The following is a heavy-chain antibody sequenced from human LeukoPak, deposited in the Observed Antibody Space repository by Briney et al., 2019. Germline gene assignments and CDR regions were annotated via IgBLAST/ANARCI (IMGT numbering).Heavy chain of an antibody. CDR1: GGSISSYY. CDR2: IYYSGST. J-gene: IGHJ5*02. CDR3: ARTIFGVATDNWFDP. Sequence: PSETLSLTCTVSGGSISSYYWSWIRQPPGKGLEWIGYIYYSGSTNYNPSLKSRVTISVDTSKNQFSLKLSSVTAADTAVYYCARTIFGVATDNWFDPWGQGTLVTVSS. D-gene: IGHD3-3*01. V-gene: IGHV4-59*01.